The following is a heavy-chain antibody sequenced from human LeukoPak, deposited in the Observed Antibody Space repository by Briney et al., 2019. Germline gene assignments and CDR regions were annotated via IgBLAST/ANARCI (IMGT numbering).Heavy chain of an antibody. CDR3: AHRPGYCSGGSCYIYYYYGMDV. D-gene: IGHD2-15*01. Sequence: SGPTLVNPTQTLTLTCTFSGFSLSTSGVGVGWIRQPPGKALEWLALIYWNDDKRYSPSLKSRLTITKDTSKNQVVLTMTNMDPVDTATYYCAHRPGYCSGGSCYIYYYYGMDVWGQGTTVTVSS. CDR1: GFSLSTSGVG. J-gene: IGHJ6*02. CDR2: IYWNDDK. V-gene: IGHV2-5*01.